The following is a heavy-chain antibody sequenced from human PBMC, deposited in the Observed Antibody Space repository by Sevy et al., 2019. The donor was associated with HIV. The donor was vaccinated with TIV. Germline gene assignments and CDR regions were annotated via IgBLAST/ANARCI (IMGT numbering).Heavy chain of an antibody. Sequence: GGSLRLSCAASGFTFSSYWMSWVRQAPGKGLEWVANIKQDGSEKYYVDSVKGRFTISRDNAKNSLYLQMNILRAEDTAVYYCARVYGGNAFGDYYYYMDVWGKGTTVTISS. CDR1: GFTFSSYW. CDR3: ARVYGGNAFGDYYYYMDV. D-gene: IGHD4-17*01. CDR2: IKQDGSEK. J-gene: IGHJ6*03. V-gene: IGHV3-7*03.